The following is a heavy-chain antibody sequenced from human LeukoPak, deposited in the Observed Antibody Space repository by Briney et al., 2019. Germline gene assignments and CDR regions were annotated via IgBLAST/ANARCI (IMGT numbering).Heavy chain of an antibody. CDR2: IGIDGDK. CDR3: ARDHSGRGMDV. J-gene: IGHJ6*02. V-gene: IGHV3-13*01. D-gene: IGHD6-19*01. CDR1: GFTFCSYD. Sequence: SGGSLRLSCAASGFTFCSYDMQWVRQVIGKGLEWVSAIGIDGDKHYSGSVKGRFTISRENAKNSLYLQMNSLRAVDKAVYYCARDHSGRGMDVWGQGTTVTVSS.